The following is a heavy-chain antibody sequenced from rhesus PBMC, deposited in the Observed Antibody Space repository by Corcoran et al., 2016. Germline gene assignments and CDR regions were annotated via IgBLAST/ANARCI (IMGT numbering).Heavy chain of an antibody. CDR1: GFTFSDHY. V-gene: IGHV3-110*02. J-gene: IGHJ4*01. CDR3: ASRGYSYSLGY. Sequence: EVQLVESGGGLVQPGGSLRLSCAASGFTFSDHYRDWVRRAPGKGVGWVSSISIGSVSTTLSPDSVKGRFTISRDDAKNTVYLQMNSLRAEDTAVYYCASRGYSYSLGYWGQGVLVTVSS. CDR2: ISIGSVSTT. D-gene: IGHD5-12*01.